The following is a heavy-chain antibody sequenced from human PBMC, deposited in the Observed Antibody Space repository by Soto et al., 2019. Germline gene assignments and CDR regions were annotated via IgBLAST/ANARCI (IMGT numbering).Heavy chain of an antibody. CDR3: ARGGPAAGYDL. CDR2: MNPNTGGS. CDR1: GYTFTSND. Sequence: ASVKVSCKASGYTFTSNDINWVRQASGQGLEWMGWMNPNTGGSGYAQDFQGRITMTRDTATSTAYMELTSLRSDDTAVYYCARGGPAAGYDLWGQGILVTVSS. V-gene: IGHV1-8*01. J-gene: IGHJ4*02. D-gene: IGHD6-13*01.